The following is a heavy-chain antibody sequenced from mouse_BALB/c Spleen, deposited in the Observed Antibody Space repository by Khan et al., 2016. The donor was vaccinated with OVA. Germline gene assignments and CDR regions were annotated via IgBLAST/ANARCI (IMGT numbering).Heavy chain of an antibody. J-gene: IGHJ4*01. D-gene: IGHD2-10*02. V-gene: IGHV2-6-5*01. Sequence: VQLKQSGPGLVAPSQSLSITCTVSGFSLTDYGVSWIRQPPGKGLEWLGVIWGGGSTYYNSALKSRLSISKDNSKSQVFLKMNRLQTDDTAMYYCAKGVWSYYFALDYWGQGTSVTVSS. CDR2: IWGGGST. CDR1: GFSLTDYG. CDR3: AKGVWSYYFALDY.